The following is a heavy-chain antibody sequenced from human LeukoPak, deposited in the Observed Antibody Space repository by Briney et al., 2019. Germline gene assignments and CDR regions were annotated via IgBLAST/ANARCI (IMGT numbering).Heavy chain of an antibody. CDR2: IDPSDSYT. Sequence: GESLKISCKGSGYSFTSYWIAWVRQMPGKGLEWMGRIDPSDSYTNYSPSFQGHVTISADKSISTAYLQWSSLKASDTAMYYCATLMTTVVTTWGQGTLSPSPQ. J-gene: IGHJ5*02. CDR3: ATLMTTVVTT. V-gene: IGHV5-10-1*01. CDR1: GYSFTSYW. D-gene: IGHD4-23*01.